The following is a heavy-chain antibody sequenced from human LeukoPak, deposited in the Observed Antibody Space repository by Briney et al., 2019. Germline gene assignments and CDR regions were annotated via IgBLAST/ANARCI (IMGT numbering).Heavy chain of an antibody. V-gene: IGHV1-2*02. J-gene: IGHJ4*02. Sequence: ASVTVSCMPCVCSLPGYYMHWVRQAPRQAREWMGWINPNSGGTNYVQKSQGRITMTRDTSIRTAYMEPSRLRPDDPAVYYLGRGPVRGVIIGGYWGQGTLVTASS. D-gene: IGHD3-10*01. CDR3: GRGPVRGVIIGGY. CDR1: VCSLPGYY. CDR2: INPNSGGT.